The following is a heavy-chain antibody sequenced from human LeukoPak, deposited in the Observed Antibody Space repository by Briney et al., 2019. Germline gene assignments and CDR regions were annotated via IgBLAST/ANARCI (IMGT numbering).Heavy chain of an antibody. J-gene: IGHJ4*02. V-gene: IGHV4-59*01. D-gene: IGHD1-26*01. CDR1: GGSISSYY. CDR3: ARGSYSVDY. Sequence: PPETLSLTCTVSGGSISSYYWSWIRQPPGKGLEWIGNIYYSGSTNYNPSLKSRVTISVDRSENQFSLKLSSVTAADTAVYYCARGSYSVDYWGQGTLVTVSS. CDR2: IYYSGST.